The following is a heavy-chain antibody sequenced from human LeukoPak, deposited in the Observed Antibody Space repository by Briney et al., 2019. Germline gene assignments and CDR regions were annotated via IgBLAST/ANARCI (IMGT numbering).Heavy chain of an antibody. V-gene: IGHV1-18*01. J-gene: IGHJ4*02. Sequence: GASVKVSCKASGYTFTSYGISWVRQAPGQGLEWMGWISAYNGNTNYAQKLQGRVTMTTDTSTSTAYMELRSLRSDDTAVYCCARGESVPPLNYDFWSGYYTGVSGYFDYWGQGTLVTVSS. D-gene: IGHD3-3*01. CDR3: ARGESVPPLNYDFWSGYYTGVSGYFDY. CDR1: GYTFTSYG. CDR2: ISAYNGNT.